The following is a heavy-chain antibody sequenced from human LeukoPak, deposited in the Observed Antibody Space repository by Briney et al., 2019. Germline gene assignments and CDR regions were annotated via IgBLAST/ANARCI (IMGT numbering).Heavy chain of an antibody. CDR3: ARDLARRGVDAFDI. D-gene: IGHD3-10*01. CDR2: INPSGGST. J-gene: IGHJ3*02. CDR1: GYTFTSYY. V-gene: IGHV1-46*01. Sequence: ASVKVSCKASGYTFTSYYMHGVRQAPGQGLEWMGIINPSGGSTSYAQKFQGRVTMTRDTSISTAYMELSRLRSDDTAVYYCARDLARRGVDAFDIWGQGTMVTVSS.